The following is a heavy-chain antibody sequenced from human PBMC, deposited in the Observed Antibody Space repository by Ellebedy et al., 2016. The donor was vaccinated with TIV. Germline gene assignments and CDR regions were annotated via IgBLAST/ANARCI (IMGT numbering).Heavy chain of an antibody. CDR2: IKQDGSEK. Sequence: GGSLRLXXAASGFTFSSYWMQWVRQAPGKGLEWVANIKQDGSEKHYVDSVRGRFTISRDNTKNSLYLQMNSLRAEDTAVYYCARRYFDLWGRGTLVTVSS. CDR3: ARRYFDL. CDR1: GFTFSSYW. J-gene: IGHJ2*01. V-gene: IGHV3-7*01.